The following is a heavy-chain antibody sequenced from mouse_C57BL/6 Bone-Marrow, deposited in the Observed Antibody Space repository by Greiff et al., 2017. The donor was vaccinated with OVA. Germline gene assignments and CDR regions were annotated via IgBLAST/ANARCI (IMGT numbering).Heavy chain of an antibody. CDR2: IYPGDGDT. CDR3: AGNYYGRDY. J-gene: IGHJ4*01. Sequence: VQLQQSGPELVKPGASVKISCKASGYAFSSSWMNWVKQRPGKGLEWIGRIYPGDGDTNYNGKFKGKATLTADKSSSTAYMQLSSLTSEDSAVYFCAGNYYGRDYWGQGTSVTVSS. CDR1: GYAFSSSW. V-gene: IGHV1-82*01.